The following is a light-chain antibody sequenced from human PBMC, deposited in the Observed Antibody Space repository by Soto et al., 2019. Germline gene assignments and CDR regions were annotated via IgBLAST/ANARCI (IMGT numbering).Light chain of an antibody. CDR2: GAS. CDR3: QQYNNWPPVT. J-gene: IGKJ2*01. CDR1: QSLRSN. V-gene: IGKV3-15*01. Sequence: VLTQSPATLSVSPGETATLSCRASQSLRSNLAWYQQKPGQSPRLLIYGASTRATGTPARFSGSGSGTDFILTISSLQSEDFAVYYCQQYNNWPPVTFGQGTKLEIK.